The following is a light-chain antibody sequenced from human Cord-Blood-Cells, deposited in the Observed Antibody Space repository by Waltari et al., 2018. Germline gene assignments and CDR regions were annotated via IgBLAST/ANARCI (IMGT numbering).Light chain of an antibody. CDR2: EVS. CDR3: MQRIQLPLT. Sequence: DIVMTQTTLSLSVTPGQPASISCKSSQSLLHSDGKTYLYWYLQKPGQSPQLLLYEVSNRFSGVPDRFSGSGSGTDFTLKISRVEAEDVGVYYCMQRIQLPLTFGGGTKVEIK. J-gene: IGKJ4*01. CDR1: QSLLHSDGKTY. V-gene: IGKV2D-29*02.